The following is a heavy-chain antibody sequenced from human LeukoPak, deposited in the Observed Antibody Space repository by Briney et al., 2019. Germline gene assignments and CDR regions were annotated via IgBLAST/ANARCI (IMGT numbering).Heavy chain of an antibody. Sequence: PGGSLRLSCAVSGFTFSSHGMSWVRQAVRQAPGKGLEWVSSISAGGDYIYYADSVKGRFTISRDNSKNTLYLQMNSLRAEDTAVYYCAKVWRKLLWRDAFDIWGQGTMVTVSS. CDR2: ISAGGDYI. D-gene: IGHD3-10*01. CDR1: GFTFSSHG. CDR3: AKVWRKLLWRDAFDI. V-gene: IGHV3-23*01. J-gene: IGHJ3*02.